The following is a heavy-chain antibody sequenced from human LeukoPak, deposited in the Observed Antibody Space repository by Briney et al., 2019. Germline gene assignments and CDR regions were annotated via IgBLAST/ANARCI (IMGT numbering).Heavy chain of an antibody. Sequence: DPSETLSLTCTVSGGSISSSSYYWGWIRQPPGKGLEWIGSIYYSGSTYYNPSLKSRVTISVDTSKNQFSLKLSSVTAADTAVYYCARHFGQRGDGYKFANSLNWFDPWGQGTLVTVSS. CDR2: IYYSGST. J-gene: IGHJ5*02. CDR1: GGSISSSSYY. D-gene: IGHD5-24*01. CDR3: ARHFGQRGDGYKFANSLNWFDP. V-gene: IGHV4-39*01.